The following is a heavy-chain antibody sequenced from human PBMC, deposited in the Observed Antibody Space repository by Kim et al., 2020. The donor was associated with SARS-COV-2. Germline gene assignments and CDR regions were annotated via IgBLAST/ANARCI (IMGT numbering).Heavy chain of an antibody. J-gene: IGHJ6*02. CDR2: INTNTGNP. D-gene: IGHD3-3*01. Sequence: ASVKVSCKASGYTFTSYAMNWVRQAPGQGLEWMGWINTNTGNPTYAKGFTGRFVFSLDTSVSTAYLQISSLKAEDTAVYYCARDERSTIFGVVISRTYGMDVWGQGTTVTVSS. V-gene: IGHV7-4-1*02. CDR3: ARDERSTIFGVVISRTYGMDV. CDR1: GYTFTSYA.